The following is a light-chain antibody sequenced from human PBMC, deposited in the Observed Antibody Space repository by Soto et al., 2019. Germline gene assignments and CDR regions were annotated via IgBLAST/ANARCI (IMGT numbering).Light chain of an antibody. CDR1: QSLLHSNGYNY. V-gene: IGKV2-28*01. J-gene: IGKJ4*01. CDR2: LGS. CDR3: MQALQTPLT. Sequence: DVVMTQSPLSLPVTPGEPASISCRSSQSLLHSNGYNYLDWYLQKPGQSPQLLIYLGSNRASGVPDRFSGSGSGTEFTLKIGRVEAEDAGVYYCMQALQTPLTFGGGTKVDIK.